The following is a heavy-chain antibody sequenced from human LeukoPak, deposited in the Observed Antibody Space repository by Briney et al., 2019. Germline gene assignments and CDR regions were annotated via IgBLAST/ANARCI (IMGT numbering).Heavy chain of an antibody. J-gene: IGHJ6*03. CDR1: GYSISNNYY. CDR3: ARQHDSYYYYYIDV. V-gene: IGHV4-38-2*01. Sequence: VKPSETLSLTCAVSGYSISNNYYWVWIRQPPGRGLEWIGSLYHSDSAYYNTSLRSRVSMSVDTSKNQFSLTLSFVTGADTAVYSCARQHDSYYYYYIDVWGSGTTVTVSS. CDR2: LYHSDSA.